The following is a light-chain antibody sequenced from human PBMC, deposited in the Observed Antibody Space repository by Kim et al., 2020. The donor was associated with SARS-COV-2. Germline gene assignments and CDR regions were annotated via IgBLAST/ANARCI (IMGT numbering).Light chain of an antibody. CDR1: DLGDKD. Sequence: VAPGQTASITCSGEDLGDKDVSWYQQKPGQSPVVVIYQNVKRPSRIPARFSGSNSGNTATLVISGTQIMDEADYYCQAWDSSAADFGGGTQLTVL. CDR2: QNV. V-gene: IGLV3-1*01. J-gene: IGLJ2*01. CDR3: QAWDSSAAD.